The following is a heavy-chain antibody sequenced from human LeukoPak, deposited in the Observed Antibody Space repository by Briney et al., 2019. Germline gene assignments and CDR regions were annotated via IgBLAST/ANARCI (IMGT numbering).Heavy chain of an antibody. CDR3: ARDSYDSSGNYLDY. D-gene: IGHD3-22*01. CDR2: INPDSGGT. V-gene: IGHV1-2*02. CDR1: GYTFTGYY. Sequence: ASVKVSCKASGYTFTGYYIHWVRQAPGQGLEWMGWINPDSGGTNYAQKVQGRVTMTTDTSTSTAYMELRSLRSDDTAVYYCARDSYDSSGNYLDYWGQGTLVTVSS. J-gene: IGHJ4*02.